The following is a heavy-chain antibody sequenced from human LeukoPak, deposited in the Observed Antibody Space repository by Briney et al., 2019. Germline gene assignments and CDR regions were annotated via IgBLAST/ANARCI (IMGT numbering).Heavy chain of an antibody. CDR2: IKEDGSEK. V-gene: IGHV3-7*01. J-gene: IGHJ4*02. CDR1: AFTFSDYW. D-gene: IGHD1-26*01. CDR3: AKDSQWGKVGTKGGYFDY. Sequence: GGSLRLSCAASAFTFSDYWMTWVRQAPGKGLERVANIKEDGSEKYYVDSVKGRFTISRDNAKNSLYLQMNSLRAEDTAVYYCAKDSQWGKVGTKGGYFDYWGQGTLVTVSS.